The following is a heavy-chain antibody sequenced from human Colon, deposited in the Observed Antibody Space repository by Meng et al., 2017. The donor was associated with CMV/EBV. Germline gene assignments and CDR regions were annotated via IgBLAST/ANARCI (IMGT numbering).Heavy chain of an antibody. CDR1: GGSISSGDYY. CDR3: ASFHTDGWFGP. CDR2: IYYSGST. Sequence: CAVSGGSISSGDYYWSWLRQPPGKGLEWIGYIYYSGSTYYNPSLKSRVTISVDTSKNQFSLKLSSVTAADTAVYYCASFHTDGWFGPWGQGTLVTVSS. D-gene: IGHD2-8*02. V-gene: IGHV4-30-4*01. J-gene: IGHJ5*02.